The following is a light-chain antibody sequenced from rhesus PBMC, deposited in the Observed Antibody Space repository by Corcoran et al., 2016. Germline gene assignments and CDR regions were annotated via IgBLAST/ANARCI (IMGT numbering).Light chain of an antibody. CDR1: ADSLVPGYH. CDR2: YKSDSDR. Sequence: PMLTQPASLSASPAASVSLSCTFNADSLVPGYHLQWYQQKPGRPPRFLLRYKSDSDRGQGSGVPSRFSGSKDVSANTGILHISGLQSDDEADYYCAIGHTSGPVFGGGTKLTVL. J-gene: IGLJ6*01. V-gene: IGLV5-62*01. CDR3: AIGHTSGPV.